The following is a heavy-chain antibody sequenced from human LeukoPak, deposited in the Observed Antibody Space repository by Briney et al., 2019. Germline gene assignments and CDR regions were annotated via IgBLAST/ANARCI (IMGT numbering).Heavy chain of an antibody. CDR1: GFTFSDYW. CDR3: ATRKIDAFDM. CDR2: INTYGSST. J-gene: IGHJ3*02. Sequence: GGSLRLSCAASGFTFSDYWMHWVRQAPGKGLIWVSRINTYGSSTDYVDSVKGRFTISRDNAKNTLYLQMNSLNAEDTAVYYCATRKIDAFDMWGQGTMVTVSS. V-gene: IGHV3-74*01.